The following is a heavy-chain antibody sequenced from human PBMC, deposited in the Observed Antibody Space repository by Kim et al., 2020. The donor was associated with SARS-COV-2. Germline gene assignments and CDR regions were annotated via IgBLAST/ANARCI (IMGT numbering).Heavy chain of an antibody. V-gene: IGHV1-3*01. CDR2: T. J-gene: IGHJ4*02. CDR3: ARDMDPTVYDY. Sequence: THNSQKFQGRVTITRDTSANTAYMELRRLTTKDTAIYYCARDMDPTVYDYWGQGTLVTVSS. D-gene: IGHD4-4*01.